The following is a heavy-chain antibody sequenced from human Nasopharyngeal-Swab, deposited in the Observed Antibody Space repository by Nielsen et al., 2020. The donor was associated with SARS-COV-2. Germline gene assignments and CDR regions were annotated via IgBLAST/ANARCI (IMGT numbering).Heavy chain of an antibody. CDR2: IGDKAHNYAT. D-gene: IGHD4/OR15-4a*01. CDR3: TTDYYFDY. CDR1: GFVFRGSA. J-gene: IGHJ4*02. Sequence: LKTSCAASGFVFRGSAIHWVRQASGKGLEWVGRIGDKAHNYATTYAASVKGRFTISRDDSKNTAFLQMDSLNTEDTALYYCTTDYYFDYWGQGTLVTVSS. V-gene: IGHV3-73*01.